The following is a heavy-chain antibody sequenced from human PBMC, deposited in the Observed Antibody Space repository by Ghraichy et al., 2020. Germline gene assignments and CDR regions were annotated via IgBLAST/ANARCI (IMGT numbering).Heavy chain of an antibody. CDR1: GGSINSYY. V-gene: IGHV4-4*07. J-gene: IGHJ3*02. CDR2: MFISGST. Sequence: SETLSLTCTVSGGSINSYYWSWIRQSAGKGLEWIGRMFISGSTDYNPSLKSRVTMSVDTAKNQFSLRLSSVTAADTAVYYCARDGGIVGASKPSAFDIWGQGTMVSVSS. CDR3: ARDGGIVGASKPSAFDI. D-gene: IGHD1-26*01.